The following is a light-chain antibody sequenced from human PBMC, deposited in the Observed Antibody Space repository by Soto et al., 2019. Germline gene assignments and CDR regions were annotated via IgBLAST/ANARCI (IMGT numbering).Light chain of an antibody. V-gene: IGKV1-39*01. CDR2: AAS. Sequence: DLQMTQSPSSLSASVGDRVTITCRASQSISSYLHWYQRKPGKAPKLLIYAASSLQSGVPSRFSGSGSGTDFTLTISSLQPEDFATYYCQRSFSTPLTFGGGTKVEIK. CDR1: QSISSY. J-gene: IGKJ4*01. CDR3: QRSFSTPLT.